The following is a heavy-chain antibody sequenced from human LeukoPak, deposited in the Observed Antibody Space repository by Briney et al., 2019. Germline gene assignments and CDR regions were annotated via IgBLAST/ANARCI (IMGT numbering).Heavy chain of an antibody. J-gene: IGHJ6*03. CDR1: GFTVSSNY. CDR3: ARTGWELAPYYYYYMDV. CDR2: IYSGGST. D-gene: IGHD1-26*01. Sequence: GGSLRLSCAASGFTVSSNYMSWVRQAPRKGLEWVSVIYSGGSTYYADSVKGRFTISRDNSKNTLYLQMNSLRAEDTAVYYCARTGWELAPYYYYYMDVWGKGTTVTVSS. V-gene: IGHV3-66*02.